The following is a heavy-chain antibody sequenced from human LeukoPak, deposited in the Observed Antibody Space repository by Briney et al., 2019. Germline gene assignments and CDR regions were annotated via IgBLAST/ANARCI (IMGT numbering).Heavy chain of an antibody. D-gene: IGHD1-26*01. Sequence: GGSLRLSCAASGFIFSTYGMHWVRQAPGKGLQWVAVISSDGSNKYYEDSVKGRFTISRDNSKNTLYLQMNSLRAEDTAIYYCAKDRAWGAFAYWGQGTLVTVSS. CDR1: GFIFSTYG. CDR2: ISSDGSNK. V-gene: IGHV3-30*18. CDR3: AKDRAWGAFAY. J-gene: IGHJ4*02.